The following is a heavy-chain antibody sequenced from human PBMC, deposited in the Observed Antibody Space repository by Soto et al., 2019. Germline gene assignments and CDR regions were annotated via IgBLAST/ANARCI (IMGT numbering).Heavy chain of an antibody. J-gene: IGHJ6*02. Sequence: GGSLRLSCAASGFTFSSYWMSWVRQAPGKGLEWVANIKQDGSEKYCVDSVKGRFTISRDNAKNSLYLQMNSLRAEDTAVYYCARDAPGSFYCSSTSCYMEYYYYGMDVWGQGTTVTVSS. V-gene: IGHV3-7*03. CDR1: GFTFSSYW. CDR3: ARDAPGSFYCSSTSCYMEYYYYGMDV. D-gene: IGHD2-2*02. CDR2: IKQDGSEK.